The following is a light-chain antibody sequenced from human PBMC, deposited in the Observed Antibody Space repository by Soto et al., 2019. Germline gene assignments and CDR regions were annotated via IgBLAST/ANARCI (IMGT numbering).Light chain of an antibody. CDR1: ASDIGRYNY. CDR3: NSYVGSNNYV. CDR2: EVT. J-gene: IGLJ1*01. Sequence: QSVLTQPPSASGSPGQSVTISFIGTASDIGRYNYVSWYQHHPGKAPKLIIYEVTKRPSGVPDRFSGSKSGNTASLTVSGLQADDEADYYCNSYVGSNNYVFGTGTKVTV. V-gene: IGLV2-8*01.